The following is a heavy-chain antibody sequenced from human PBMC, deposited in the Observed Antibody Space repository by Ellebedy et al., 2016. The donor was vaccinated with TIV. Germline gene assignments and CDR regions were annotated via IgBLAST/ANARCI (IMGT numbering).Heavy chain of an antibody. CDR3: ARLRGAVDTAPDY. J-gene: IGHJ4*02. D-gene: IGHD5-18*01. Sequence: GESLKISCAASGFTFSGYYMSWFRQAPGKGPEWVSYISYSGDVIYYADSVKGRFTTSRDNAGNSVYLQMNSLRAEDTAVYYCARLRGAVDTAPDYWGQGTLVTVSS. CDR2: ISYSGDVI. V-gene: IGHV3-11*01. CDR1: GFTFSGYY.